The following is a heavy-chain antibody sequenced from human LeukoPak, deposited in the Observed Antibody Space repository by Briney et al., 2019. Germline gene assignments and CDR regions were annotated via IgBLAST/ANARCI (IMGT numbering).Heavy chain of an antibody. CDR3: ARSSSILTVATFVY. CDR2: IYYSGST. J-gene: IGHJ4*02. V-gene: IGHV4-59*01. CDR1: GGSINNYY. D-gene: IGHD6-19*01. Sequence: PSETLSLTCSVSGGSINNYYWNWIRQPPGKGLEWIGYIYYSGSTKYNSSLKSRVTISVQQSNNQFSLKLSSVTAADPAVYCCARSSSILTVATFVYWGRGTLVTVSS.